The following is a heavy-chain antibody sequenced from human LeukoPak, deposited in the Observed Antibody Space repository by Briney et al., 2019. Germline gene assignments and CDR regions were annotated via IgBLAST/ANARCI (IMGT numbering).Heavy chain of an antibody. Sequence: PAGGSLRLSCAASGSTFRTYAMNWVRQAPGKGLEGVAVISDDGSNKNYAESVKGHFTISRDNSKTTLYLQMNSLRAEDAAVYYCARAFSTTAVDYWGQGTLVTVSS. J-gene: IGHJ4*02. CDR3: ARAFSTTAVDY. V-gene: IGHV3-30*04. CDR2: ISDDGSNK. CDR1: GSTFRTYA. D-gene: IGHD4-17*01.